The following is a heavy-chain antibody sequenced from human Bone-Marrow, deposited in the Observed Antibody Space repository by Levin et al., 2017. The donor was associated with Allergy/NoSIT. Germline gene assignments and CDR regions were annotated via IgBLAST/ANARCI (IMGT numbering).Heavy chain of an antibody. Sequence: SQTLSLTCTVSGGSINTTTYYWGWIRQPPGKGLEWIGSIYYSGKTYYSPSLKSRVTLSVDTSKNQFSLKLTSATAADTAMYYCAIWLAAPGVFDYWGRGTLVTVSS. CDR1: GGSINTTTYY. CDR2: IYYSGKT. J-gene: IGHJ4*02. CDR3: AIWLAAPGVFDY. V-gene: IGHV4-39*01. D-gene: IGHD6-13*01.